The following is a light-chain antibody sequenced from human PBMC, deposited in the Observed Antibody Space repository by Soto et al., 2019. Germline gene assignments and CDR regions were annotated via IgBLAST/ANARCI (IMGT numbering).Light chain of an antibody. CDR2: DVS. CDR3: CSYGGSYTPYV. Sequence: QSALTQPRSVSGSPGQSVTISCTGTSSDVGLYNYVSWYQQHPGKAPKLIIYDVSKRPSGVPDRFSGSKSGNTASLTISGLQAEDEGEYFCCSYGGSYTPYVFGTGTQLTV. CDR1: SSDVGLYNY. J-gene: IGLJ1*01. V-gene: IGLV2-11*01.